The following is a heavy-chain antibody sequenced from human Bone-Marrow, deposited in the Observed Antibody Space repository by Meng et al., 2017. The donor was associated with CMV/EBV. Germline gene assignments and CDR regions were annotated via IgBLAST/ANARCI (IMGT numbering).Heavy chain of an antibody. CDR3: AIEVELTESRDY. D-gene: IGHD1-26*01. CDR1: GFTFSSYG. J-gene: IGHJ4*02. V-gene: IGHV3-30*02. CDR2: IRYDGSNK. Sequence: GGSLRLSCAASGFTFSSYGMHWVRQAPGKGLEWVAFIRYDGSNKYYADSVKGRFTISRDNSKNTLYLQMNSLRDEDTAVYYCAIEVELTESRDYWGQGTLVTVSS.